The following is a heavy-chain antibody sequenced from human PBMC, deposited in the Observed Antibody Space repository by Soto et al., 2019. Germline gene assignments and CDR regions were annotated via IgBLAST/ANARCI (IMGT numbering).Heavy chain of an antibody. CDR1: GGSVSSPKYF. V-gene: IGHV4-61*01. Sequence: QMQLQESGPGLVKPSETLSLACTVSGGSVSSPKYFWSWIRQPPGKGLEWVAYIYTNGKTNYHPSLKSRATISVDTAKNQCALKLTSVTGADSAVYFCARTVMPVGNLPAFDHWGQGVLVTVSS. CDR2: IYTNGKT. J-gene: IGHJ4*02. CDR3: ARTVMPVGNLPAFDH. D-gene: IGHD7-27*01.